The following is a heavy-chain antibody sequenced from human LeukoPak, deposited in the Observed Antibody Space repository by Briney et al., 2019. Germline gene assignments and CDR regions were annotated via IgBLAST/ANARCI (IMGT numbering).Heavy chain of an antibody. CDR3: ASPGGYDLWSGPFDY. CDR1: ALTFSIYG. J-gene: IGHJ4*02. CDR2: ISYDGSKT. D-gene: IGHD3-3*01. V-gene: IGHV3-30*03. Sequence: PGGSLRLSCVASALTFSIYGMHCVRQAPGKGLEWVAVISYDGSKTYYADSVKGRFTISRDNSKNTLYLQMNSLRAEDTAVYYCASPGGYDLWSGPFDYWGQGNLVTVSS.